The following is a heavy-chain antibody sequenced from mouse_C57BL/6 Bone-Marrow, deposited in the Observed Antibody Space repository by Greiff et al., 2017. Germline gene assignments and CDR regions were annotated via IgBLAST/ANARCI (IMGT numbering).Heavy chain of an antibody. CDR2: IRNKANGYTT. V-gene: IGHV7-3*01. CDR3: ARYYDYDGYFDV. Sequence: EVQLVESGGGLVQPGGSLSLSCAASGFTFTDYYMSWVRQPPGKALEWLGFIRNKANGYTTEYSASVKGRFTISRDNSQSILYLQMNALRAEDSATYDCARYYDYDGYFDVWGTGTTVTVSS. CDR1: GFTFTDYY. D-gene: IGHD2-4*01. J-gene: IGHJ1*03.